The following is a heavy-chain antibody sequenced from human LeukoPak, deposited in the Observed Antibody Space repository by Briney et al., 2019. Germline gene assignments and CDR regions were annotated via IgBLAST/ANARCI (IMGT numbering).Heavy chain of an antibody. D-gene: IGHD3-10*01. CDR2: ISSSGSIT. V-gene: IGHV3-48*03. Sequence: GGSLRLSCAASGFTFSNFEMNWVRQAPGKGLEWISYISSSGSITHYADSVRGRIAISRDNAKSALFLQMNSLRAEDTGAYYCARDNRGAYGSAFDLWGQGTMVIVSS. CDR1: GFTFSNFE. CDR3: ARDNRGAYGSAFDL. J-gene: IGHJ3*01.